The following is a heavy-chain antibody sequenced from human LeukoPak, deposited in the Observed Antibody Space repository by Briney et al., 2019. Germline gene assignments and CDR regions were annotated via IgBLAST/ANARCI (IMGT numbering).Heavy chain of an antibody. V-gene: IGHV1-69*13. Sequence: SVKVSCKASGGTFSSYAISWVRQAPGQGLEWMGGIIPIFGTANYAQKFQGRVTITADESTSTAYMELSSLRSEDTAVYYCARTYCGGDCYSPASASYYYYGMAVWGQGTTVTVSS. CDR3: ARTYCGGDCYSPASASYYYYGMAV. J-gene: IGHJ6*02. CDR2: IIPIFGTA. D-gene: IGHD2-21*02. CDR1: GGTFSSYA.